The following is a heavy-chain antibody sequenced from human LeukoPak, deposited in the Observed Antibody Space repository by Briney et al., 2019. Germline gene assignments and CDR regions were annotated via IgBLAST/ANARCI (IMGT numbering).Heavy chain of an antibody. V-gene: IGHV4-4*07. D-gene: IGHD2-2*01. CDR3: ARDKAVVPAATNWFDP. J-gene: IGHJ5*02. CDR1: GGSISSYY. CDR2: IYSSGST. Sequence: PSETLSLTCTVSGGSISSYYWSWIRQPAGKGLEWIWRIYSSGSTNYNPSLKSRVTMSVDTSKNQFSLKLSSVTAADTAVYYCARDKAVVPAATNWFDPWGQGTLVTVSS.